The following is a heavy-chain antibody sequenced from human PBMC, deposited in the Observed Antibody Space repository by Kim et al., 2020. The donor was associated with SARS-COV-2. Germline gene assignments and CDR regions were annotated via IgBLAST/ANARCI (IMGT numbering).Heavy chain of an antibody. D-gene: IGHD3-22*01. CDR1: GFTFSVHW. CDR3: ARSLNYFDSSGYDY. J-gene: IGHJ4*02. V-gene: IGHV3-7*03. Sequence: GGSLRLSCAASGFTFSVHWMNWIRQAPGKGLEWVANIKQDGSETHYLDSVKGRFTISRDNAKNSLFLQMNSLRAEDAAIYYCARSLNYFDSSGYDYWGQGTLVAVSS. CDR2: IKQDGSET.